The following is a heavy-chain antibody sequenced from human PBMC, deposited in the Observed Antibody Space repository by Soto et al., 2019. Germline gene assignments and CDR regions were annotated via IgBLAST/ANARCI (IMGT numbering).Heavy chain of an antibody. Sequence: QVQLVRSGAEVKKPGASVKVSCKASGYTFSTYGISWVRQAPGQGLEWMGWINGYNGNTNYAPKLQGRITMTTDTSTPTAYMELRSLRSDDTAVYYCARMGDAPYSYSGMDVWGQGTTVTVSS. J-gene: IGHJ6*02. D-gene: IGHD3-16*01. CDR2: INGYNGNT. CDR3: ARMGDAPYSYSGMDV. V-gene: IGHV1-18*01. CDR1: GYTFSTYG.